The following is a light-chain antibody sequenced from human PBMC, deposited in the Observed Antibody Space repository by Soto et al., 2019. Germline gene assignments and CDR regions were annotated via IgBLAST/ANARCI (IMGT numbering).Light chain of an antibody. CDR1: SSNIGSNT. CDR2: STS. CDR3: AAWDDRLDVYV. J-gene: IGLJ1*01. Sequence: QSVLTQPPSASXXPGQIVAISCSGSSSNIGSNTVTWYQQLPGTAPKLLIYSTSQRSSGVPGRFSGSKSGASASLSISGLQSEDEADYYCAAWDDRLDVYVFGTGTKVTVL. V-gene: IGLV1-44*01.